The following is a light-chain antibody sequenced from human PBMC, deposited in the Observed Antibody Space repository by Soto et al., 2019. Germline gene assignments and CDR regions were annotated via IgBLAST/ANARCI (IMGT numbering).Light chain of an antibody. CDR2: EGT. V-gene: IGLV2-23*01. Sequence: QSVLTQPASVSGSPGQSITISCTGTSSDVGSYNLVSWYQQHPGKAPKLMIYEGTQRPSGVSNRFSASKSGNTASLTISGLQAEDEADYYCCSYAGASIWVFGGGTKLTVL. CDR1: SSDVGSYNL. CDR3: CSYAGASIWV. J-gene: IGLJ2*01.